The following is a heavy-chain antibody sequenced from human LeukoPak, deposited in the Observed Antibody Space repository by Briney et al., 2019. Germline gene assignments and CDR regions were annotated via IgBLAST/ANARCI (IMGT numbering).Heavy chain of an antibody. CDR1: GGSLRSTAYH. Sequence: SETLSLSSTDSGGSLRSTAYHWSCIRQPAGKGLEWLGRIYTSGSTNYNPSLESRVTISVDTSKNQFSLKLSSVTAADTAVYYCARVHRWLQWGYYFDYWGQGTLVTVSS. V-gene: IGHV4-61*02. D-gene: IGHD5-24*01. CDR2: IYTSGST. CDR3: ARVHRWLQWGYYFDY. J-gene: IGHJ4*02.